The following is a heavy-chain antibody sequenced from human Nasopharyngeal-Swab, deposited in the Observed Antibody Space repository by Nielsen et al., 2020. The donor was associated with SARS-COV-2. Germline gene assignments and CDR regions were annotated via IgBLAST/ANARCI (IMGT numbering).Heavy chain of an antibody. CDR1: GFTFRDYS. CDR3: ARGTVFGVANGMDV. CDR2: IGRYGTDI. J-gene: IGHJ6*02. Sequence: GSLKISCAASGFTFRDYSMNWVRQAPGKGLEWVSSIGRYGTDIFHADSVKGRFSVFRDAANKSIYLQMRSLRAEDTAVYYCARGTVFGVANGMDVWGQGTTVTVSS. V-gene: IGHV3-21*01. D-gene: IGHD3-3*01.